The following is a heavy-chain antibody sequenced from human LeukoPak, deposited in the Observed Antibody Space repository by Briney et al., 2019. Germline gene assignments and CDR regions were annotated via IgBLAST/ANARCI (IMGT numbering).Heavy chain of an antibody. V-gene: IGHV4-31*03. CDR2: IYYSGST. D-gene: IGHD6-6*01. CDR1: GGSISSGGYY. Sequence: SQTLSLTCTVSGGSISSGGYYWSWIRQHPGKGLEWIGYIYYSGSTYYNPSLKSRVTISVDTSKNQFSLKLSSVTAADTAVYYCARVYSSSSGKNVFDIWGQGTMVIVSS. CDR3: ARVYSSSSGKNVFDI. J-gene: IGHJ3*02.